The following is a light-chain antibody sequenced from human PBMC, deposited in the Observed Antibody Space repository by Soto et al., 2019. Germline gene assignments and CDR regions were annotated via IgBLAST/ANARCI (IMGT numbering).Light chain of an antibody. CDR2: DAS. J-gene: IGKJ2*01. CDR3: QQRTDSYT. Sequence: EIVLTQSPVTLSLSPGERATLSCRASQSVSSSLARYQQKPGQAPRLLFYDASIRATGIPARFSGSGSGTDFTLTISSLEPEDFAVYYCQQRTDSYTFGQGTKLEIK. V-gene: IGKV3-11*01. CDR1: QSVSSS.